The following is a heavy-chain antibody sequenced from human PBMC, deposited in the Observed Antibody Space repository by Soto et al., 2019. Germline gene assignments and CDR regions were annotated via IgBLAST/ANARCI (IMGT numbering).Heavy chain of an antibody. CDR1: GGSISSYY. J-gene: IGHJ4*02. Sequence: SETLSLTCTVSGGSISSYYWSWIRQPPGKGLEWIGYIYYIWSTNYNPSLKSWVTISVDTFKNQFFLKLSSVTVWETAVYYCARFYDYIWGSFDYWGQGTLVTVSS. CDR3: ARFYDYIWGSFDY. V-gene: IGHV4-59*01. CDR2: IYYIWST. D-gene: IGHD3-16*01.